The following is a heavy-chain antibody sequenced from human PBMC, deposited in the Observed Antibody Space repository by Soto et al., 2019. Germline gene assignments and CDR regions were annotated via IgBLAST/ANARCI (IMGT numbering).Heavy chain of an antibody. D-gene: IGHD3-10*01. CDR1: GFTFSSYA. J-gene: IGHJ5*02. CDR3: AKDGAGLLWFGDELVAGITAEYNWFDP. CDR2: ISGSGGST. Sequence: EVQLLESGGGLVQPGGSLRLSCAASGFTFSSYAMSWVRQAPGKGLEWVSAISGSGGSTYYADSVKGRFTISRDNSKNTLYLQMNSLRAEDTAVYYCAKDGAGLLWFGDELVAGITAEYNWFDPWGQGTLVTVSS. V-gene: IGHV3-23*01.